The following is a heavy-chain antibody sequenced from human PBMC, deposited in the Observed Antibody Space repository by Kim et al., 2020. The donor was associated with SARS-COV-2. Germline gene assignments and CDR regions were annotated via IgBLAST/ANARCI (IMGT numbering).Heavy chain of an antibody. CDR1: GFTFSSRA. D-gene: IGHD6-19*01. Sequence: GGSLRLSCVASGFTFSSRAMSWVRQAPGKGPEWVASVNNGGNAYYADSVRGRFTVSRDITKDTLYLQMNSLRAEDSALYYCAKDHPNSGWPTFDSWGQGT. J-gene: IGHJ4*02. CDR2: VNNGGNA. V-gene: IGHV3-23*01. CDR3: AKDHPNSGWPTFDS.